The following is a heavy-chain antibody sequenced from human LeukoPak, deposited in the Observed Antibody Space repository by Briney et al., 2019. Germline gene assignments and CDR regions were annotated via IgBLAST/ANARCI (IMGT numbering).Heavy chain of an antibody. D-gene: IGHD1-7*01. CDR1: GFTFGSYA. V-gene: IGHV3-23*01. CDR3: AKDFYPLGNYVIYFDY. J-gene: IGHJ4*02. Sequence: GGSLRLSCAASGFTFGSYAMSWVRQAPGKGLEWVSTISGSAISTYYADSVKGRFTISRDNSKDTLYLQMNSLRPEDTAVYYCAKDFYPLGNYVIYFDYWGQGTLVTVSS. CDR2: ISGSAIST.